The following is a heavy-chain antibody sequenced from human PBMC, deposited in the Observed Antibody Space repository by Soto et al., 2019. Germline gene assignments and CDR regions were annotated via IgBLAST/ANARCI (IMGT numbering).Heavy chain of an antibody. Sequence: QITLKESGPTLVKPTQTLTLTCTFSGFSLSSTRMAVGWIRQPPGKALEWLALIYWDDDKRYSPFLKSRLTHTKDTTQNQVVLTLSNMDPVDTARYYCAHIVVAGLGYYFDYWGQGTLVTVSS. D-gene: IGHD6-19*01. V-gene: IGHV2-5*02. J-gene: IGHJ4*02. CDR2: IYWDDDK. CDR3: AHIVVAGLGYYFDY. CDR1: GFSLSSTRMA.